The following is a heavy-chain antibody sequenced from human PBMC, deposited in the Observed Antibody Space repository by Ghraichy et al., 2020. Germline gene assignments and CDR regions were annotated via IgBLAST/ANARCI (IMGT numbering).Heavy chain of an antibody. D-gene: IGHD3-10*01. CDR2: ISSSGSTI. V-gene: IGHV3-48*03. Sequence: GGSLRLSCAASGFTFSSYEMNWVRQAPGKGLEWVSYISSSGSTIYYADSVKGRFTISRDNAKNSLYLHMNSLRAEDTAVYYCARDRGGSIWSSDDYYYGMDVWGQGTMVTVSS. J-gene: IGHJ6*02. CDR3: ARDRGGSIWSSDDYYYGMDV. CDR1: GFTFSSYE.